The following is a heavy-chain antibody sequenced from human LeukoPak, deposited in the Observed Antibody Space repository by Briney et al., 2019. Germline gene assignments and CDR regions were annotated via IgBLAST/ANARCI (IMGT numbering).Heavy chain of an antibody. CDR2: IYTSGST. CDR1: GGSIGSGSYY. J-gene: IGHJ4*02. D-gene: IGHD6-6*01. V-gene: IGHV4-61*02. CDR3: ARGIVPPPDFDY. Sequence: PSETLSLTCTVSGGSIGSGSYYWSWIRQPAGKGLEWIGRIYTSGSTNYNPSLKSRVTISVDTSKNQFSLKLNSVTAADTAVYYCARGIVPPPDFDYWGQGTLVTVSS.